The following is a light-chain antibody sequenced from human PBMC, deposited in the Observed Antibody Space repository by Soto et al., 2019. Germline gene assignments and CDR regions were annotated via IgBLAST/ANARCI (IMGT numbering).Light chain of an antibody. CDR2: YAS. CDR1: QSVRNN. CDR3: QQYNNWPPIT. Sequence: EIMMTQSPATLSVSPGERATLSCRASQSVRNNLAWYQQRRGQAPRLLIYYASTRVTGVPARFSGSGSGTEFTLTISSLQSEDSAFYYCQQYNNWPPITFGQGTRLEIK. V-gene: IGKV3-15*01. J-gene: IGKJ5*01.